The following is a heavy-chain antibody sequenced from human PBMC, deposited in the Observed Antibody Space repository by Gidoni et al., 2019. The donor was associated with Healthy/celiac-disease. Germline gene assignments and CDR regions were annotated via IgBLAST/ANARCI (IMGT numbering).Heavy chain of an antibody. V-gene: IGHV4-39*01. CDR2: IYYSGST. CDR3: ARRPVIRGRSSGWANNRDAFDI. J-gene: IGHJ3*02. CDR1: GGSISSSSYY. Sequence: QLQLQESGPGLVKPSETLSLTCTVSGGSISSSSYYWGWIRQPPGKGLEWIGSIYYSGSTYYNPSLKSRVTISVDTSKNQFSLKLSSVTAADTAVYYCARRPVIRGRSSGWANNRDAFDIWGQGTMVTVSS. D-gene: IGHD6-19*01.